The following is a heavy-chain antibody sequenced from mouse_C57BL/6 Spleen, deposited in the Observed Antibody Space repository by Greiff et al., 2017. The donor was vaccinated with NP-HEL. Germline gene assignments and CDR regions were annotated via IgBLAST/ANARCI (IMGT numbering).Heavy chain of an antibody. V-gene: IGHV5-17*01. Sequence: EVKVEESGGGLVKPGGSLKLSCAASGFTFRDYGMHWVRQAPEKGLEWVAYISSGSSTIYYADTVKGRFTISRDNAKNTLFLQMTSLRSEDTAMYYCARGGDYPRDWGQGTSVTVSS. CDR1: GFTFRDYG. D-gene: IGHD2-4*01. CDR2: ISSGSSTI. CDR3: ARGGDYPRD. J-gene: IGHJ4*01.